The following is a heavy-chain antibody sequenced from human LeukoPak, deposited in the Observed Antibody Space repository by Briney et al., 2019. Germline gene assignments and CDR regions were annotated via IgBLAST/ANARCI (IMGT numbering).Heavy chain of an antibody. CDR1: GYTFTSYG. CDR2: ISAYNGNT. V-gene: IGHV1-18*04. Sequence: ASVKVSCKASGYTFTSYGISWVRQAPGQGLEWMGWISAYNGNTNCAQKLQGRVTMTTDTSTSTAYMELRSLRSDDTAVYYCARDKGILLWFGELSNFDYWGQGTLVTVSS. J-gene: IGHJ4*02. CDR3: ARDKGILLWFGELSNFDY. D-gene: IGHD3-10*01.